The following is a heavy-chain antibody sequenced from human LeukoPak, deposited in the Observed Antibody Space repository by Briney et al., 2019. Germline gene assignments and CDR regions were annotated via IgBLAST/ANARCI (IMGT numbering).Heavy chain of an antibody. V-gene: IGHV4-39*07. CDR2: IYTSGST. CDR1: GGSISSSSYY. J-gene: IGHJ3*02. Sequence: PSETLSLTCTVSGGSISSSSYYWGWIRQPPGKGLEWIGRIYTSGSTNYNPSLKSRVTISVDTSKNQFSLKLSSVTAADTAVYYCARDPRLGTVTTSADAFDIWGQGTMVTVSS. D-gene: IGHD4-11*01. CDR3: ARDPRLGTVTTSADAFDI.